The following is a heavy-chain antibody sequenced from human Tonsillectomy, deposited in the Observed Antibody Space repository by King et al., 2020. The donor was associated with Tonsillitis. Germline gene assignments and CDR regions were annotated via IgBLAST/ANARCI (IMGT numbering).Heavy chain of an antibody. CDR2: IWYDGSNR. D-gene: IGHD1-1*01. V-gene: IGHV3-33*08. Sequence: VQLVESGGGVVQPGRSLRLSCVVSGFTFSSYGMHWVRQAPGKGLEWVAVIWYDGSNRDYVDSVKGRFTISRDDSKNTLYLQMNSLRAEDTAVYYCARKNDWYFDRWGRGTLVTVSS. CDR3: ARKNDWYFDR. J-gene: IGHJ2*01. CDR1: GFTFSSYG.